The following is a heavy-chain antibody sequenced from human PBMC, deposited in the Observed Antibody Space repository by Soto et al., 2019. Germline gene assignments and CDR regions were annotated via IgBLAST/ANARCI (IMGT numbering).Heavy chain of an antibody. V-gene: IGHV1-69*13. CDR3: ARFGSLGYFDY. CDR2: IIPIFGTA. Sequence: GASVKVSCKASGGTFSSYAISWVRQAPGQGLEWMGGIIPIFGTANYAQKFQGRVTITADESTSTAYMELSSLRSEDTAMYYCARFGSLGYFDYWGQGTLVTVSS. CDR1: GGTFSSYA. J-gene: IGHJ4*02. D-gene: IGHD3-16*01.